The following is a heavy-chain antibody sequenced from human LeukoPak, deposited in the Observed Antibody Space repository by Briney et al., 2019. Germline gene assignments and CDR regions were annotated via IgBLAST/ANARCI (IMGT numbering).Heavy chain of an antibody. CDR2: IKSKTDGGTT. CDR1: GFXFSNAW. D-gene: IGHD3-10*01. Sequence: GGSLRLSCAASGFXFSNAWISWVRQAPGKGLEWVGRIKSKTDGGTTDYAAPVKGRFTISRDDSKNTLYLQMNSLKTEDTAVYYSTTDPGRYYGSGSFHFDYWGQGTLVTVSS. V-gene: IGHV3-15*01. J-gene: IGHJ4*02. CDR3: TTDPGRYYGSGSFHFDY.